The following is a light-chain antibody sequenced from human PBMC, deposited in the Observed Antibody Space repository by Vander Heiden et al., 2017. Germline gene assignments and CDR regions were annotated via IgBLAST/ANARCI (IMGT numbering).Light chain of an antibody. CDR3: QQYETGPQG. CDR2: GAA. J-gene: IGKJ3*01. V-gene: IGKV3-15*01. Sequence: EIVLTQSPATLSVSHGERVTLSCRASQRVSRRLAWYQQKPGQSPRLLIYGAATRATGFPARVSGTGSGTECTRTSSSMQSEDFAVYYCQQYETGPQGLGPGTKVDIK. CDR1: QRVSRR.